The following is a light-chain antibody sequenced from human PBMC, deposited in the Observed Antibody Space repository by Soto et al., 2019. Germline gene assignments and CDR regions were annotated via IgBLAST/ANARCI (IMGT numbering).Light chain of an antibody. CDR3: YSYAGNYTLWV. Sequence: QSALTQPRSVSGSPGQAVTISFTGTGSDVGCYNYVSWYHQYPGKAPKLIIYDVSKRPSGVPDLFTGSKSGNTASLTISGRQAEDEADYYCYSYAGNYTLWVFGGGSKLTVL. CDR2: DVS. J-gene: IGLJ3*02. CDR1: GSDVGCYNY. V-gene: IGLV2-11*01.